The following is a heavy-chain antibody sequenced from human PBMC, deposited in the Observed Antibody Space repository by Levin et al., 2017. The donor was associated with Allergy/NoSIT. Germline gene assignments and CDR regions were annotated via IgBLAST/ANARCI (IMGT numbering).Heavy chain of an antibody. CDR1: GFTVSSKY. CDR3: AREHGTDWGNYFDY. Sequence: GGSLRLSCAASGFTVSSKYMSWVRQAPGKGLEWVSVIYSGGSTYYADSVKGRFTISRDNSKNTLYLQMNSLRAEDTAVYYCAREHGTDWGNYFDYWGQGTLVTVSS. J-gene: IGHJ4*02. V-gene: IGHV3-66*01. CDR2: IYSGGST. D-gene: IGHD3-9*01.